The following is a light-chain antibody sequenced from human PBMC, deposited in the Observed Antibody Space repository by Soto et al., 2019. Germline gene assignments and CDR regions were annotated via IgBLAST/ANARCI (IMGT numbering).Light chain of an antibody. V-gene: IGKV2-28*01. CDR2: LGS. CDR3: MQALQTPSA. CDR1: KMLLHSNGYNY. Sequence: THYPLSMHVTPWDPSSFSCRSSKMLLHSNGYNYLAWYLQKQGQSPQXXIYLGSNRASGVPDRFSGSGSGTDFTLKISRVEAEDVAVYDCMQALQTPSAFGPGTKVDIK. J-gene: IGKJ3*01.